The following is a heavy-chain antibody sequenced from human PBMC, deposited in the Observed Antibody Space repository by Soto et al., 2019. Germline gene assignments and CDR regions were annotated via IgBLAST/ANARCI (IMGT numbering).Heavy chain of an antibody. CDR1: GFTFSSYS. D-gene: IGHD6-19*01. CDR3: ARDGDLVSSGWPNDAFDI. J-gene: IGHJ3*02. Sequence: GGSLRLSCAASGFTFSSYSMNWVRQAPGKGLEWVSSISSSSSYIYYADSVKGRFTISRDNAKNSLYLQMNSLRAEDTAVYYCARDGDLVSSGWPNDAFDIWGQGTMVTVSS. V-gene: IGHV3-21*01. CDR2: ISSSSSYI.